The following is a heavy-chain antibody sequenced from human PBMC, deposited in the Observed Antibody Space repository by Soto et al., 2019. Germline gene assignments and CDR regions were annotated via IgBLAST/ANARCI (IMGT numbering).Heavy chain of an antibody. D-gene: IGHD3-3*01. CDR1: GFTFSSYD. CDR2: IGTAGDT. CDR3: ARGYGWSGYYTFDY. J-gene: IGHJ4*02. V-gene: IGHV3-13*01. Sequence: GGSLRLSCAASGFTFSSYDTHWVRQATGKGLEWVSAIGTAGDTYYPGSVKGRFAISRENAKNSLYLQMNSLRAGDTAVYYCARGYGWSGYYTFDYWGQGTLVTVSS.